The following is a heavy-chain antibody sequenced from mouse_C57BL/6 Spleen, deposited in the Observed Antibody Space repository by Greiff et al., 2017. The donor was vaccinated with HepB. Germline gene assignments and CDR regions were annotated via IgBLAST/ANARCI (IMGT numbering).Heavy chain of an antibody. V-gene: IGHV3-8*01. CDR3: ARYSSGYVGYYAMDY. Sequence: ESGPGLAKPSQTLSLTCSVTGYSITSDYWNWIRKFPGNKLEYMGYISYSGSTYYNPSLKSRISITRDTSKNQSYLQLNSVTTEDTATYYCARYSSGYVGYYAMDYWGQGTSVTVSS. D-gene: IGHD3-2*02. J-gene: IGHJ4*01. CDR2: ISYSGST. CDR1: GYSITSDY.